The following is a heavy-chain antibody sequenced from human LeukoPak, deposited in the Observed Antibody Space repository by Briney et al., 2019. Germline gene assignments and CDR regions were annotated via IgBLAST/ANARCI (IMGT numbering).Heavy chain of an antibody. V-gene: IGHV4-39*01. CDR2: IYYGETT. D-gene: IGHD1-26*01. J-gene: IGHJ4*02. CDR3: VRHYVLHIVGPSY. CDR1: GASISSSNFY. Sequence: ETLSLTCTVSGASISSSNFYWDWIRQSPGKGLEWIGNIYYGETTSYNPSFKSRVTISVDSSKNQFSLKVNSVTAADTAMYFCVRHYVLHIVGPSYWGQGILVTVSS.